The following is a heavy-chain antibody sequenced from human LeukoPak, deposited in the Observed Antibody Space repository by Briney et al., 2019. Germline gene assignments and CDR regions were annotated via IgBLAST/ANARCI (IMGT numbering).Heavy chain of an antibody. CDR2: IIPIFGTA. CDR3: ARDRIVGATVPFDY. V-gene: IGHV1-69*05. J-gene: IGHJ4*02. D-gene: IGHD1-26*01. Sequence: SVKVSRKASGGTFSSYAISWVRQAPGQGLEWMGRIIPIFGTANYAQEFQGRVTITTDESTSTAYMELSSLRSEDTAVYYCARDRIVGATVPFDYWGQGTLVTVSS. CDR1: GGTFSSYA.